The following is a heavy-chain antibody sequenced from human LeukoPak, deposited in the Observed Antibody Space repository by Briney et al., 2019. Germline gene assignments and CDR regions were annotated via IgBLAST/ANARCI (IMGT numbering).Heavy chain of an antibody. Sequence: GGSLRLSFSASGFPFSDYSMNWGRPAPGKGVGWISYVGISSGNTKYADSVKGRFTISGDKAKNSLYLQMNSLRVEDTAVYYCARDTKYAFDNWGQGTLVTVSS. V-gene: IGHV3-48*01. CDR2: VGISSGNT. J-gene: IGHJ4*02. D-gene: IGHD2-2*01. CDR3: ARDTKYAFDN. CDR1: GFPFSDYS.